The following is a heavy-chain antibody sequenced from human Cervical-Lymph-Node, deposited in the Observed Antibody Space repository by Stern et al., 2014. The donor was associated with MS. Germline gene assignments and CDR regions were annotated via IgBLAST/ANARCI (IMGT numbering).Heavy chain of an antibody. Sequence: VQLVESGAEVKEPGASVKVSCESSGYSFSDYYMHWVRQAPGQGLEWMGRFNPDSGDTDIAQRFHGRVTMTRDTSLTTAYMELTSLTSDDTAVYYCARDLWSGYFGAYWGQGTVVTVSS. J-gene: IGHJ4*02. CDR1: GYSFSDYY. CDR2: FNPDSGDT. CDR3: ARDLWSGYFGAY. D-gene: IGHD3-3*01. V-gene: IGHV1-2*06.